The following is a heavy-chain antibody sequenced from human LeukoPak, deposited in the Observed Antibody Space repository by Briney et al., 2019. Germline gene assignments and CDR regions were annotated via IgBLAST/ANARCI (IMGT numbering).Heavy chain of an antibody. CDR3: ARGDTMVRGESAASRYFDY. CDR2: INHSGST. V-gene: IGHV4-34*01. J-gene: IGHJ4*02. D-gene: IGHD3-10*01. Sequence: SETLSLSCTVSGGSISSYYWSWIRQPPGKGLEWIGEINHSGSTNYNPSLKSRVTISVDTSKNQFSLKLSSVTAADTAVYYCARGDTMVRGESAASRYFDYWGQGTLVTVSS. CDR1: GGSISSYY.